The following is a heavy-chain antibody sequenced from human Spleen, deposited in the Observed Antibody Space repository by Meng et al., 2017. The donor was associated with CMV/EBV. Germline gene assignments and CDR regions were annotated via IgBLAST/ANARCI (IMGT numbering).Heavy chain of an antibody. D-gene: IGHD6-6*01. V-gene: IGHV4-39*06. CDR3: ARGSRKGAARPRYYYGMDV. CDR1: GGSTSSSSYY. J-gene: IGHJ6*02. Sequence: TETLSRTCTVSGGSTSSSSYYWGWIRQPPGKGLEWIGEINHSGSTNYNPPLKSRVTISVGTSKNQFTLKLSSVTAADTAVYYCARGSRKGAARPRYYYGMDVWGQGTTVTVSS. CDR2: INHSGST.